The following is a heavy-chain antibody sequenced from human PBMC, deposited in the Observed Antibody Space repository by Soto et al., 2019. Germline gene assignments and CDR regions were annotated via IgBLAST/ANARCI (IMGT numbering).Heavy chain of an antibody. CDR1: GDSISSGGYY. D-gene: IGHD6-13*01. CDR3: ARDRSRAGYFDY. Sequence: SETLSLTCTVSGDSISSGGYYWSWIRQHPGKGLEWIGYIYYSGSTYYNPSLKSRVTISLDTSKNQFSLKLTSVTAADTAVYYCARDRSRAGYFDYWGQGTLVTVYS. J-gene: IGHJ4*02. V-gene: IGHV4-31*03. CDR2: IYYSGST.